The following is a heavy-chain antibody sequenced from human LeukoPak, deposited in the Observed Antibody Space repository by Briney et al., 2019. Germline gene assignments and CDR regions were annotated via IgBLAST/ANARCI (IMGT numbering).Heavy chain of an antibody. CDR1: GGSISSSSYY. D-gene: IGHD3-22*01. Sequence: SETLSLTCTVSGGSISSSSYYWGWIRQPPGKGLEWIGSIYYSGSTYYNPSLKSRVTISVDTSKNQFSLKLSSVTAADTAVYYCARRVGGYYYGGYFDYWGQGTLVTVSS. CDR2: IYYSGST. V-gene: IGHV4-39*07. CDR3: ARRVGGYYYGGYFDY. J-gene: IGHJ4*02.